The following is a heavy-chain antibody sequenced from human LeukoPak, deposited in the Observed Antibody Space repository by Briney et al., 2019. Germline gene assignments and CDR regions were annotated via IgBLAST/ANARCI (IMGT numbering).Heavy chain of an antibody. CDR1: GGSFSGYY. CDR2: INHSGST. J-gene: IGHJ6*02. Sequence: PSETLSLTCAVYGGSFSGYYWSWIRQPPGKGLEWIGEINHSGSTNYNPSLKSRVTISVDTSKNQFSLKLSSVTAADTAVYYCARWGPRRPYGDNRSYYYGMDVWGQGTTVTVSS. CDR3: ARWGPRRPYGDNRSYYYGMDV. D-gene: IGHD4-23*01. V-gene: IGHV4-34*01.